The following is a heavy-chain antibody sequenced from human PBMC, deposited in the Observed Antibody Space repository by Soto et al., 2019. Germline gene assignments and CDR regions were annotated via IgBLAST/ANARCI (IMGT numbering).Heavy chain of an antibody. CDR3: TKDLVPGGADV. D-gene: IGHD3-16*01. Sequence: SLRLSCVVSAFTSRNYAIHWIRQAPGKGLEWASGFDFNSGRTGYADSVKGRFTISRDNAKNSLSLEMKSLRVEDTALYYCTKDLVPGGADVWGQGTTVTVSS. J-gene: IGHJ6*02. CDR2: FDFNSGRT. CDR1: AFTSRNYA. V-gene: IGHV3-9*02.